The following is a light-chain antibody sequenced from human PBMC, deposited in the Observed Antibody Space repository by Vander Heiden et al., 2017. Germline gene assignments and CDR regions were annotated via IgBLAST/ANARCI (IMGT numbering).Light chain of an antibody. Sequence: QSALTQPASVSGSPGQSITIPCTGSSSDVGSYNLVSWYQQNPGKAPKVMIYEVSKRPSGVSDRFSGSKSGNTASLTISGLQAEDEADYYCCSYAGSGIYVFGIETKVTVL. CDR1: SSDVGSYNL. CDR2: EVS. V-gene: IGLV2-23*02. J-gene: IGLJ1*01. CDR3: CSYAGSGIYV.